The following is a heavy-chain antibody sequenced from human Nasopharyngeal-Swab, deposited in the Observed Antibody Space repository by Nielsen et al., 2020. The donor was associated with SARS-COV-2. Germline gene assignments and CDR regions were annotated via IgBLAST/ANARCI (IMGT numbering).Heavy chain of an antibody. V-gene: IGHV4-59*13. J-gene: IGHJ5*02. CDR1: GGSISTYY. D-gene: IGHD3-10*01. CDR2: IYYTGST. CDR3: ARDGMIRGVIKNWFDP. Sequence: SETLSLTCTVSGGSISTYYWSWIRQPPGKGLEWIGYIYYTGSTNYNPSLKSRVTISADTSKNQFSLKLSSVTAADTAVYYCARDGMIRGVIKNWFDPWGQGTLVTVSS.